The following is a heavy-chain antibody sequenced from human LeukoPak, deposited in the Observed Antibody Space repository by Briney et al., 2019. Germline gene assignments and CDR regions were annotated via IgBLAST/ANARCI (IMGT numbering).Heavy chain of an antibody. CDR2: IYHSGST. V-gene: IGHV4-30-2*01. CDR1: GGSISSGGYY. CDR3: ARGPDCSSTSCYTTGGWYFDL. D-gene: IGHD2-2*02. J-gene: IGHJ2*01. Sequence: SETLSLTCTVSGGSISSGGYYWSWIRQPPGKGLEWIGYIYHSGSTYYNPSLKSRVTISVDRSKNQFSLKLSSVTAADTAVYYCARGPDCSSTSCYTTGGWYFDLWGRGTLVTVSS.